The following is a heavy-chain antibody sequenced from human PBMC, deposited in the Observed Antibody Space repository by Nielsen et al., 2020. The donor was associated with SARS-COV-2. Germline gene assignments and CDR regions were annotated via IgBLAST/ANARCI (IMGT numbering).Heavy chain of an antibody. D-gene: IGHD3-22*01. V-gene: IGHV1-69*13. CDR3: ARARYYDSSGYFDAFDI. CDR2: IIPIFGTA. CDR1: GGTFSSYA. J-gene: IGHJ3*02. Sequence: SVKVSCKASGGTFSSYAISWVRQAPGQGLEWMGGIIPIFGTANYAQKFQGRVTITADESTSTAYMELSSLRSEDTAVYYCARARYYDSSGYFDAFDIWGQGTMVTVSS.